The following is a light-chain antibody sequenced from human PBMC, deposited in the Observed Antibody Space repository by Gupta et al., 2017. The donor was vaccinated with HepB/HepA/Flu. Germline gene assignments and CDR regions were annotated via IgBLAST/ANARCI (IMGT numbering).Light chain of an antibody. CDR1: QSISSY. CDR2: TAY. J-gene: IGKJ1*01. CDR3: LQSYSTPRT. Sequence: DIQMTQSPSSLSASVGDRVTITCRASQSISSYLHWYQQKPGKAPKLLIYTAYSLQSGVPSRFSGSGSGTDFTLSISSLQPEDFATYYCLQSYSTPRTFGQGTKVEIK. V-gene: IGKV1-39*01.